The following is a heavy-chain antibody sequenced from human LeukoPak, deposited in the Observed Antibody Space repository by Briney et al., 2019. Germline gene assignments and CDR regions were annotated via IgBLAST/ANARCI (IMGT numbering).Heavy chain of an antibody. V-gene: IGHV3-74*01. Sequence: PGGSLRLSCAASGFTFTTSWMHWFRQAPGKGLVWVSRIESDGTSTTYADSVKGRFTISRDNAKNTLYLQMNSLRAEDTAVYYCAKDWGLPVVVPAAPTCAFDIWGQGTMVTVSS. CDR2: IESDGTST. D-gene: IGHD2-2*01. CDR1: GFTFTTSW. CDR3: AKDWGLPVVVPAAPTCAFDI. J-gene: IGHJ3*02.